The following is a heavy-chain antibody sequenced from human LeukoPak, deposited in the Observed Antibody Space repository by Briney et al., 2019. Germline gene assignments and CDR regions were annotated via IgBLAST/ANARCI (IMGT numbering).Heavy chain of an antibody. CDR2: INHGTGGA. D-gene: IGHD3-22*01. CDR3: AREDSSGYRLNYFDP. J-gene: IGHJ5*02. V-gene: IGHV1-2*02. Sequence: ASVTVSFTASGYSFIAYYLQLVRQPPGQGLEWMGWINHGTGGAKFEQKFQGRVTMTRDTYISTSYMELSSLTSDDTAVYFCAREDSSGYRLNYFDPWGQGTLVTVSS. CDR1: GYSFIAYY.